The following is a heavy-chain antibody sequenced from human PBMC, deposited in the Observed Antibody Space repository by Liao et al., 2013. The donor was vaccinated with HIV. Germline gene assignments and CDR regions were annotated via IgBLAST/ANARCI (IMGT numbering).Heavy chain of an antibody. J-gene: IGHJ4*02. CDR1: GDLIRRDNYY. Sequence: QVRLQESGPGLVKPSQTLSLTCTVSGDLIRRDNYYWTWIRQPAGKGLEWIGHIYTGMSTTGTTNYNPSLKSRVTISVDTSKNQFSLKLTSLTAADTATYFCARDLDRRYTNAYWGPFDYWGQGIQVIVSS. D-gene: IGHD3-16*01. CDR3: ARDLDRRYTNAYWGPFDY. V-gene: IGHV4-61*02. CDR2: IYTGMSTTGTT.